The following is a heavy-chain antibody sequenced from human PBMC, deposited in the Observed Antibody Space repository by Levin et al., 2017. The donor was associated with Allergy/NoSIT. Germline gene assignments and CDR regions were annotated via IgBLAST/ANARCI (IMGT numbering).Heavy chain of an antibody. J-gene: IGHJ6*03. CDR3: ARVPYTDYYYYMDV. Sequence: GGSLRLSCAASGFTFSSYEMNWVRQAPGKGLEWVSYISSSGSTIYYADSVKGRFTISRDNAKNSLYLQMNSLRAEDTAVYYCARVPYTDYYYYMDVWGKGTTVTVSS. V-gene: IGHV3-48*03. CDR2: ISSSGSTI. D-gene: IGHD1-1*01. CDR1: GFTFSSYE.